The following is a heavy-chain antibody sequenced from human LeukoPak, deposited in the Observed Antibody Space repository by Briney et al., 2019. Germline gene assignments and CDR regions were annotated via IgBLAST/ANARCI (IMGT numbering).Heavy chain of an antibody. CDR1: GGSISSSSYY. CDR3: ARDRYGSGLFDY. CDR2: IYYSGST. Sequence: PSETLSLTCTVSGGSISSSSYYWGWIRQPPGKGLEWIGSIYYSGSTYYNPSLKSRVTISVDTSKNQFSLKLSSVTAADTAVYYCARDRYGSGLFDYWGQGTLVTVSS. J-gene: IGHJ4*02. V-gene: IGHV4-39*07. D-gene: IGHD3-10*01.